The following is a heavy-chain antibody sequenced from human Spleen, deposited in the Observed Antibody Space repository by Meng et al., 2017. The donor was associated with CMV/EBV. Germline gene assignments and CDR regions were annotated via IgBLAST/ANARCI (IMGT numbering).Heavy chain of an antibody. Sequence: GGSLRLSCAASGFTFSNYWMTWVRQAPGKGLEWVANIKQDGSEKYYVDSVKGRFTISRDNAKNSLYLQMNSLRAEDTAVYYCARHVRSGSYPYYYYAMDVWGQGTTVTVSS. J-gene: IGHJ6*02. CDR1: GFTFSNYW. CDR3: ARHVRSGSYPYYYYAMDV. CDR2: IKQDGSEK. V-gene: IGHV3-7*01. D-gene: IGHD1-26*01.